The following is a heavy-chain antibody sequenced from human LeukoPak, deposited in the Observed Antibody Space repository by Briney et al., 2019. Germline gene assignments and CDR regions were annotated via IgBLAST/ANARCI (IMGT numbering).Heavy chain of an antibody. D-gene: IGHD3-16*02. Sequence: GGSLRLSCAASGFTFSSYAMSWVSQAPGKGLEWVSAISGSGGSTYYADSVKGRFTISRDNSKNTLYLQMNSLRAEDTAVYYCAKVGIYVWGSYRLRHPRFDYWGQGTLVTVSS. CDR3: AKVGIYVWGSYRLRHPRFDY. CDR1: GFTFSSYA. J-gene: IGHJ4*02. V-gene: IGHV3-23*01. CDR2: ISGSGGST.